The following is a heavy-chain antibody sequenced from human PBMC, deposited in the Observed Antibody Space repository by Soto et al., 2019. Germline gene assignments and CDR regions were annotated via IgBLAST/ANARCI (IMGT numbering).Heavy chain of an antibody. CDR1: GYTFTGYY. CDR3: ARCLAIVAASTSVYLYNAMGD. J-gene: IGHJ6*02. Sequence: ASLMCYCKASGYTFTGYYVHWVRPAPGQGLEWMGWLNPNSGDTYLAQRFQGRVTMNRDTSIGTSYMQLKGLTSDDTAEYYCARCLAIVAASTSVYLYNAMGDGGQWTAVTVS. CDR2: LNPNSGDT. D-gene: IGHD1-26*01. V-gene: IGHV1-2*02.